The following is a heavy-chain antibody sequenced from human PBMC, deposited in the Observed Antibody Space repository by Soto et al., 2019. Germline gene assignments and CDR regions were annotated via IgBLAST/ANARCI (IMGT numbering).Heavy chain of an antibody. V-gene: IGHV4-59*01. CDR2: IYYSGST. D-gene: IGHD6-6*01. CDR1: GGSISSYY. Sequence: SETLSLTCTVSGGSISSYYWSWIRQPPGKGLEWIGYIYYSGSTNYNPSLKSRVTISVDTSKNKFSLKLSSVTAADTAVYYCARLEEYSSSFDAFDIWGQGKVVTLSS. J-gene: IGHJ3*02. CDR3: ARLEEYSSSFDAFDI.